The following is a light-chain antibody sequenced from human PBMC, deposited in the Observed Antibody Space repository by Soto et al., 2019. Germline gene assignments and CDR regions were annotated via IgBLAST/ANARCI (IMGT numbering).Light chain of an antibody. CDR3: HQTAANPWT. Sequence: DIQMTQSPSSLSASVGDRVTITCQSSQNIGVYLNWYQKKPGKAPKLLIHAASSLHSGVPSTFSGSGSGSDFALTISSLQPEDFATYYCHQTAANPWTFAQG. CDR1: QNIGVY. V-gene: IGKV1-39*01. CDR2: AAS. J-gene: IGKJ5*01.